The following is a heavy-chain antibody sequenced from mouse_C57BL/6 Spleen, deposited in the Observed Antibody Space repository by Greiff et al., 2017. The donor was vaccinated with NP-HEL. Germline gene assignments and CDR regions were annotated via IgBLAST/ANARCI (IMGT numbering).Heavy chain of an antibody. D-gene: IGHD3-2*02. CDR1: GYTFTSYT. J-gene: IGHJ4*01. Sequence: VQLQQSGAELARPGASVKMSCKASGYTFTSYTMHWVKQRPGQGLEWIGYINPSSGYTKYNQKFKDKATLTADKSSSTAYMQLSSLTSEDSAVYYCASASGYYAMDYWGQGTSVTVSA. V-gene: IGHV1-4*01. CDR3: ASASGYYAMDY. CDR2: INPSSGYT.